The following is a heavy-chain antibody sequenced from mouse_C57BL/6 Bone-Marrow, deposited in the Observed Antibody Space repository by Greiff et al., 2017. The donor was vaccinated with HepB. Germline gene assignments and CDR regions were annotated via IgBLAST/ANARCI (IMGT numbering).Heavy chain of an antibody. V-gene: IGHV1-18*01. CDR1: GYTFTDYN. CDR2: INPNNGGT. Sequence: SGPELVKPGASVKIPCKASGYTFTDYNMDWVKQSHGKSLEWIGDINPNNGGTIYNQKFKGKATLTVDKSSSTAYMELRSLTSEDTAVYYCARSGTTVVARNWYFDVWGTGTTVTVSS. D-gene: IGHD1-1*01. J-gene: IGHJ1*03. CDR3: ARSGTTVVARNWYFDV.